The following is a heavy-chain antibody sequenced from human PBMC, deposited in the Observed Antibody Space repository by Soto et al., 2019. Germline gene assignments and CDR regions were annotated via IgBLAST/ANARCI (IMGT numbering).Heavy chain of an antibody. Sequence: SETLSLTCTVSGGSISSSSYYWGWIRQPPGKGLEWIGSIYYSGSTYYNPSLKSRVTISVDTSKNQFSLKLSSVTAADTAVYYCARHEDYDFWSGFSYNWFDPWGQGTLVTVSS. CDR3: ARHEDYDFWSGFSYNWFDP. CDR2: IYYSGST. J-gene: IGHJ5*02. D-gene: IGHD3-3*01. V-gene: IGHV4-39*01. CDR1: GGSISSSSYY.